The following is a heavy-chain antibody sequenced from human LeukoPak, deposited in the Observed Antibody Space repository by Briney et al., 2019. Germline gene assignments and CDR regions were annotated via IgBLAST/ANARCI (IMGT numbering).Heavy chain of an antibody. V-gene: IGHV3-30*14. CDR1: GFTFSSYA. CDR2: IYSGGST. CDR3: ARDLEMATTL. Sequence: GRSLRLSCAASGFTFSSYAMHWVRKAPGKGLEWVAVIYSGGSTYYADSVKGRFTISRDNSKNTLYLQMNSLRAEDTAAYYCARDLEMATTLGGQGTLVTVSS. D-gene: IGHD5-24*01. J-gene: IGHJ4*02.